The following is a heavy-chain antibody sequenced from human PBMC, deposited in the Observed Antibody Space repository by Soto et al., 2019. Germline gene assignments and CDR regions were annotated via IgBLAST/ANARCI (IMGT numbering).Heavy chain of an antibody. D-gene: IGHD2-8*01. CDR3: ARGYCTNGVCYTSLSYFDY. CDR2: INPSGGST. Sequence: QVQLVQSGAEVKKPGASVKVSCKASGYTFTSYYMHWVRQAPGQGLEWMGIINPSGGSTSYAQKLQGRVTMTRDTSTSTVYMELSSLRSEDTAVYYCARGYCTNGVCYTSLSYFDYWGQGTLVTVSS. J-gene: IGHJ4*02. CDR1: GYTFTSYY. V-gene: IGHV1-46*01.